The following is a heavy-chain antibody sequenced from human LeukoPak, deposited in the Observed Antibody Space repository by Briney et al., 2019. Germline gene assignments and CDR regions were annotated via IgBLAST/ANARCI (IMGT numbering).Heavy chain of an antibody. D-gene: IGHD2-2*01. CDR2: ISSSGSTI. J-gene: IGHJ5*02. Sequence: GGSLGLSCAASGFTFSDYYMSWIRQAPGKGLEWVSYISSSGSTIYYADSVKGRFTISRDNAKNSLYLQMNSLRAEDTAVYYCARDDVVVPAAIPDWFDPWGQGTLVTVSS. CDR3: ARDDVVVPAAIPDWFDP. CDR1: GFTFSDYY. V-gene: IGHV3-11*01.